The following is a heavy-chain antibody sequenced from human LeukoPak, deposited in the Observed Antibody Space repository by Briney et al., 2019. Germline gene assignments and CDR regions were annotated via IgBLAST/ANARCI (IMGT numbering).Heavy chain of an antibody. CDR3: ARYSEVYYYVDV. V-gene: IGHV3-21*01. J-gene: IGHJ6*03. CDR1: GFTFDTYN. D-gene: IGHD2-15*01. CDR2: IRSYSSYI. Sequence: PGGSLRLSCTASGFTFDTYNFNWIRQAPGKGLEWVATIRSYSSYIHYAGSVKGRFTISRDDAKKSMFLVMNSLRVEDTAVYFCARYSEVYYYVDVWGTGTTVTVSS.